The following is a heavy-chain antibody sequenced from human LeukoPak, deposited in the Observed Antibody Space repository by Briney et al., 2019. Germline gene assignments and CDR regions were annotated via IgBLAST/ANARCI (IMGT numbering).Heavy chain of an antibody. V-gene: IGHV3-7*01. D-gene: IGHD6-19*01. Sequence: GGSLRLSCAASGFTVIDNYMSWVRQAPGKGLEWVANIKQDGSEKYYVDSVKGRFTISRDNAKNSLYLQMNSLRAEDTAVYYCAREGNSGWSFDYWGQGTLVTVSS. J-gene: IGHJ4*02. CDR3: AREGNSGWSFDY. CDR2: IKQDGSEK. CDR1: GFTVIDNY.